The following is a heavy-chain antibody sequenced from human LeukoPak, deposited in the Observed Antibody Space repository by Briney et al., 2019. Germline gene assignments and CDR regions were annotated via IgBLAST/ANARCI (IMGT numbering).Heavy chain of an antibody. CDR3: ARGRTAVAGPFDY. CDR1: GFTVSSNY. Sequence: GGSLRLSCAASGFTVSSNYMSWVRQAPGKGLEWVSVIYSGGSTYYADSVKGRFTISRDNSKNTLYLQMNSLRAEDTAVYYCARGRTAVAGPFDYWGQGTLVTVSS. J-gene: IGHJ4*02. CDR2: IYSGGST. D-gene: IGHD6-19*01. V-gene: IGHV3-66*01.